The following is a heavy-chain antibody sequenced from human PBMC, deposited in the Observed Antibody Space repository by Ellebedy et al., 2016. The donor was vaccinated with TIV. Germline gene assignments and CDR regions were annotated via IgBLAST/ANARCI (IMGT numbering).Heavy chain of an antibody. CDR1: GGSISSYY. V-gene: IGHV4-4*07. Sequence: MPSETLSLTCTVSGGSISSYYWSRIRQPAGKGLEWIGRIYTSGSTNYNPSLKSRVTMSVDTSKNQFSLKLSPVTAADTAVYYCASGYSSGWLDYWGQGTLVTVSS. D-gene: IGHD6-19*01. CDR2: IYTSGST. CDR3: ASGYSSGWLDY. J-gene: IGHJ4*02.